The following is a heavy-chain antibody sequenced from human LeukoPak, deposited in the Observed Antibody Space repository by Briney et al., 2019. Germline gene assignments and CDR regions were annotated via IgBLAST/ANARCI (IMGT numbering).Heavy chain of an antibody. CDR1: GFSFSTYN. V-gene: IGHV3-21*01. Sequence: GGFLRLSCAASGFSFSTYNMNWVRQAPGKDLEWVSSITSSSSHVYYADSVKGRFTISRDNAKNSLYSQMHSLRAEDTAVYYCARDPYVGSYYAYYYYYMDVWGKGTTVTVSS. D-gene: IGHD3-16*01. J-gene: IGHJ6*03. CDR3: ARDPYVGSYYAYYYYYMDV. CDR2: ITSSSSHV.